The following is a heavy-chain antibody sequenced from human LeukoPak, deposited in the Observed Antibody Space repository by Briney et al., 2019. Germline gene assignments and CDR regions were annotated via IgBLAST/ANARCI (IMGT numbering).Heavy chain of an antibody. V-gene: IGHV1-18*01. D-gene: IGHD4-17*01. Sequence: ASEKVSCKASGYTFTSYGISWVRQAPGQGLEWMGWISAYNGNTNYAQKLQGRVTMTTDTSTSTAYMELRSLRSDDTAVYYCATRPYGDYEYYQHWGQGTLVTVSS. CDR2: ISAYNGNT. J-gene: IGHJ1*01. CDR1: GYTFTSYG. CDR3: ATRPYGDYEYYQH.